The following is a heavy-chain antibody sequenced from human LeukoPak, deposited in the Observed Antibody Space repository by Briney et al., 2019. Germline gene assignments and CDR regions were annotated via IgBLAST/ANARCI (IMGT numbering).Heavy chain of an antibody. Sequence: SETVSLTCTVSGGSISSYYWSWIRQPPGKGLEWIGYIYYSGSTNYNPSLKSRVTISVDTSKNQFSLKLSSVTAADTAVYYCGRFGELGLWAFDIWGQGTMVTVSS. CDR2: IYYSGST. CDR1: GGSISSYY. J-gene: IGHJ3*02. CDR3: GRFGELGLWAFDI. V-gene: IGHV4-59*01. D-gene: IGHD3-10*01.